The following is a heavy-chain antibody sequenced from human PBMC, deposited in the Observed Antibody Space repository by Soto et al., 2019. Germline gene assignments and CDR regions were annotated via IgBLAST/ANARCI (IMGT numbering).Heavy chain of an antibody. D-gene: IGHD6-6*01. J-gene: IGHJ4*02. V-gene: IGHV3-30*18. CDR2: ISYDGSNK. CDR3: AKERSSSGVSFDY. CDR1: GFTFSSYG. Sequence: QVQLVESGGGVVQPGRSLRLSCAASGFTFSSYGMHWVRQAPGKGLEWVAVISYDGSNKYYADSVKGRFTISRDNSKNTVYLQMNRLGVEETAGYYCAKERSSSGVSFDYRGQVTLVTVSS.